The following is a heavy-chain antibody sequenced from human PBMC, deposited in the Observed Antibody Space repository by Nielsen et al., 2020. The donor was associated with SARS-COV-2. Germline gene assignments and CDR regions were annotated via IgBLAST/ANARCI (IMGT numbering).Heavy chain of an antibody. Sequence: SVKVSCKASGGTFSSYAISWVRQAPGQGLEWMGGIIPIFGTANCAQKFQGRVTITADESTSTAYMELSSLRSEDTAVYYCARDLRVGVGAWFDPWGQGTLVTVSS. CDR3: ARDLRVGVGAWFDP. J-gene: IGHJ5*02. CDR2: IIPIFGTA. V-gene: IGHV1-69*13. D-gene: IGHD3-16*01. CDR1: GGTFSSYA.